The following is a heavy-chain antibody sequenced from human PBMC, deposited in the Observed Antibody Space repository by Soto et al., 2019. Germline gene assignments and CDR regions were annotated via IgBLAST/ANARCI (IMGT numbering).Heavy chain of an antibody. CDR3: ARDMISGPGLDAFDI. D-gene: IGHD6-19*01. Sequence: GGSLRLSCAASGFTVSSNYMSWVRQAPGKGLEWVSVIYSGGSTYYADSVKGRFTISRDNSKNTLYLQMNSLRAEDTAVYYCARDMISGPGLDAFDIWGQGTMVTVSS. J-gene: IGHJ3*02. CDR2: IYSGGST. V-gene: IGHV3-66*01. CDR1: GFTVSSNY.